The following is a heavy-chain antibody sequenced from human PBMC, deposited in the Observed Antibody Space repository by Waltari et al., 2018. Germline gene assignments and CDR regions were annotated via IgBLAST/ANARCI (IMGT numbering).Heavy chain of an antibody. J-gene: IGHJ4*02. CDR1: GSTFSRYW. CDR2: INYDGSQK. CDR3: AKSRGFEY. D-gene: IGHD2-2*01. V-gene: IGHV3-7*01. Sequence: EVQLVESGGGLVQPGGSRRLSCGASGSTFSRYWMGWVRQTPGKGLQWVANINYDGSQKYYVDSVKGRFTISRDNAKNSVYLQMNSLRVEDTAVYYCAKSRGFEYWGQGALITVSS.